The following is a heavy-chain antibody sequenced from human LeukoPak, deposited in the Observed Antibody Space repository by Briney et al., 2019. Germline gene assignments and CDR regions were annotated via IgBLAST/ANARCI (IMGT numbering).Heavy chain of an antibody. V-gene: IGHV4-59*01. CDR2: IYYTGAT. D-gene: IGHD5-18*01. J-gene: IGHJ4*02. CDR3: ARAGYSYGTGYYFDY. Sequence: KPPETLSLTCTVSGGSISSYYWSWIRLPPGKGLEWIGYIYYTGATYYNPSLKSRVTISLDTSKNQFSLKLSSVTAADAAVYYCARAGYSYGTGYYFDYWGQGALVTVSS. CDR1: GGSISSYY.